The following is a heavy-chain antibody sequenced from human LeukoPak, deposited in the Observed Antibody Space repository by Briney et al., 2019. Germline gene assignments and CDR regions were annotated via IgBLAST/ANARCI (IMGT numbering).Heavy chain of an antibody. CDR1: GGSISSYY. J-gene: IGHJ5*02. Sequence: PSETLSLTCTVSGGSISSYYWSWIRQPAGKGLEWIGRIYTSGSTNHNPSLKSRVTMSVDTSKNQFSLKLSSVTAADTAVYYCARNPSTDFWSGYPLWFDPWGQGTLVTVSS. CDR2: IYTSGST. V-gene: IGHV4-4*07. CDR3: ARNPSTDFWSGYPLWFDP. D-gene: IGHD3-3*01.